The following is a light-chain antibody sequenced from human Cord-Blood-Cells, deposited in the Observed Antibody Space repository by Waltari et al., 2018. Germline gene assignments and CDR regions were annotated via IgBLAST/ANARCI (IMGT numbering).Light chain of an antibody. CDR1: SGHSSYP. V-gene: IGLV4-69*01. CDR2: LNSDGSH. Sequence: QLVLTQSPSASASLGASVNLTFTLSSGHSSYPIAWHPQPPEKGPRYLMKLNSDGSHSKGDGIPDRFSGSSSGAERYLTISSLQSEDEADYYCQTWGTGIRVFGGGTKLTVL. CDR3: QTWGTGIRV. J-gene: IGLJ3*02.